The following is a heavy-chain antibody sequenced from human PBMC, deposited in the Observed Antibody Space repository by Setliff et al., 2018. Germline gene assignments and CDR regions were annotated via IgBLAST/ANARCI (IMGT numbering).Heavy chain of an antibody. CDR2: TIPIFGTT. J-gene: IGHJ5*02. CDR1: GGTFSSYG. D-gene: IGHD2-15*01. Sequence: SVKVSCKASGGTFSSYGISWVRQAPGQGLEWMGGTIPIFGTTDYAQKFQDRVTITTDESTSTAYMELNSLTSEDTAVYYCARSPAVLGIVYLDPWGQGTLVTVSS. CDR3: ARSPAVLGIVYLDP. V-gene: IGHV1-69*05.